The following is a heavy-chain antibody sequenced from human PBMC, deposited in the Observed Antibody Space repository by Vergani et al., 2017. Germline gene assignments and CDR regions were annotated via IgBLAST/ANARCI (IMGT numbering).Heavy chain of an antibody. V-gene: IGHV1-18*04. CDR1: GYTFTSYG. CDR3: ARGIVHYYGSGSRGKDAFDI. Sequence: QVQLVQSGAEVKKPGASVKVSCKASGYTFTSYGISWVRQAPGQGLEWMGWISAYNGNTNYAQKLQGRVTMTTDTSTSTAYMELRSLRSDDTAVYYCARGIVHYYGSGSRGKDAFDIWGQGTMVTVSS. D-gene: IGHD3-10*01. J-gene: IGHJ3*02. CDR2: ISAYNGNT.